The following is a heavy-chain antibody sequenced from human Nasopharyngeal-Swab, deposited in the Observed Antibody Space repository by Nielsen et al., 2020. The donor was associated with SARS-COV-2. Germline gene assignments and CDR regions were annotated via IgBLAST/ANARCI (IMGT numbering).Heavy chain of an antibody. CDR1: GGSISSGGYS. V-gene: IGHV4-30-2*01. CDR3: ARSKKQQLTLVDY. D-gene: IGHD6-13*01. CDR2: IYHSGST. Sequence: SETLSLTCAVSGGSISSGGYSWSWIRQPPGKGLEWIGYIYHSGSTYYNPSLKSRVTISVDRSKNQFSLKLSCVTAADTAVYYCARSKKQQLTLVDYWGQGTLVTVSS. J-gene: IGHJ4*02.